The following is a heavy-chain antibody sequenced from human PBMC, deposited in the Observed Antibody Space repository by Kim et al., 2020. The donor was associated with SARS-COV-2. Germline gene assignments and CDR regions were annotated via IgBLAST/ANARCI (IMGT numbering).Heavy chain of an antibody. CDR2: T. J-gene: IGHJ4*02. D-gene: IGHD3-16*01. Sequence: TIYAQKFQGRVTMTEDTSTDTAYMELSSLRSEDTAVYYCATGAWGDYFDYWGQGTLVTVSS. V-gene: IGHV1-24*01. CDR3: ATGAWGDYFDY.